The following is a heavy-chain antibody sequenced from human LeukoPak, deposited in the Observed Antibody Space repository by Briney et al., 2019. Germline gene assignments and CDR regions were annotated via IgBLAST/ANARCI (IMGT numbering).Heavy chain of an antibody. V-gene: IGHV4-59*02. D-gene: IGHD2-8*02. CDR1: GDSVTSTY. CDR2: GHHSESS. CDR3: ARESAGSLHDSTAAFHY. Sequence: SETLSLTCSVSGDSVTSTYWSWIRQPPGKGLEWIAYGHHSESSNYNPSFRSRVIIPVDTSRNQFSLKLSSVTAADTAIYYCARESAGSLHDSTAAFHYWGQGILVIVSS. J-gene: IGHJ4*02.